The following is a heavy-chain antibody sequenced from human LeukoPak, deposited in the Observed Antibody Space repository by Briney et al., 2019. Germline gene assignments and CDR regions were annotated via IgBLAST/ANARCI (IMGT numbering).Heavy chain of an antibody. CDR1: GFTFSNYW. CDR2: IKTDGSEK. V-gene: IGHV3-7*01. CDR3: ATYSSLNRREFQY. D-gene: IGHD3-22*01. J-gene: IGHJ1*01. Sequence: GGSLRLSRDGSGFTFSNYWMGWVRQAPGKGLQWVANIKTDGSEKYYVDSVKGRFTISRDNAKNSLYLQMNSLRAEDTAVYYCATYSSLNRREFQYWGQGTLLTVSS.